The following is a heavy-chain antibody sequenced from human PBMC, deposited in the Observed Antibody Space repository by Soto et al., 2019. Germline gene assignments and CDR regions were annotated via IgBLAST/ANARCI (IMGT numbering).Heavy chain of an antibody. V-gene: IGHV1-69*05. Sequence: QVQLVQSGAEVKKPGSSVKVSCKASGGTFSSYAISWVRQAPGQGLEWMGGIIPIFGTANYAQKFQGRVTXTTXXSXCTAYMELSSLRSEDTAVYYCARVRMEWEPQGQFDYWGQGTLVTVSS. CDR1: GGTFSSYA. CDR2: IIPIFGTA. D-gene: IGHD1-26*01. CDR3: ARVRMEWEPQGQFDY. J-gene: IGHJ4*02.